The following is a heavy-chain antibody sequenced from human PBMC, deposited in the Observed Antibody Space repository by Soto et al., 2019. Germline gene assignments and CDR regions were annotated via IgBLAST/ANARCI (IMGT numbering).Heavy chain of an antibody. CDR2: IIAILGIA. CDR3: ARVPYSSGRRAVDY. Sequence: GASAKVSCKASGYTFTSYGISWVRQAPGQGLEWMGRIIAILGIANYAQKFQGRVTITADKSTSTAYMELSSLRSEDTAVYYCARVPYSSGRRAVDYWGQGTLVTVSS. D-gene: IGHD6-19*01. J-gene: IGHJ4*02. CDR1: GYTFTSYG. V-gene: IGHV1-69*04.